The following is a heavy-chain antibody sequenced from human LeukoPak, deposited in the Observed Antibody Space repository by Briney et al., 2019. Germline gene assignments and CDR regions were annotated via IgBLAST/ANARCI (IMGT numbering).Heavy chain of an antibody. D-gene: IGHD2-2*01. J-gene: IGHJ4*02. V-gene: IGHV3-30*02. CDR2: IPDDGINK. Sequence: PGGSLRLSCVATGFSFSKYGMQWVRQAPGKGLEWVAYIPDDGINKSYADSVKGRFTISRDDSKYTLYLQMNSLRAEDTAVFYCAKDGANYAKDYWGQGTLVTVSS. CDR3: AKDGANYAKDY. CDR1: GFSFSKYG.